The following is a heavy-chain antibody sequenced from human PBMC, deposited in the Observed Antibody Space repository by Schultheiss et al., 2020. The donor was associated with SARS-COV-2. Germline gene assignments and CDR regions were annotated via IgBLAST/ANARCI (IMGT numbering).Heavy chain of an antibody. CDR3: ARAPVVVTHIFDY. CDR1: GESFSAYY. CDR2: INHRGST. Sequence: SQTLSLTCAVCGESFSAYYWGCIRQPPGKGLKWIGDINHRGSTNYNPSLKSRVTISVDTSKNQFSLKLRSVTATDTAVYYCARAPVVVTHIFDYWGQGTLVTVSS. D-gene: IGHD2-21*02. V-gene: IGHV4-34*01. J-gene: IGHJ4*02.